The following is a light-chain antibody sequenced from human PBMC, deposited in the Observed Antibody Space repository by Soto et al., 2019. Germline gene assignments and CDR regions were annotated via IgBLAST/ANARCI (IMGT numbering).Light chain of an antibody. CDR2: GAS. Sequence: DIQMTQSPSSLSASVGDRVTITCRASQIISSYLNWYQQKSGKAPKLLIYGASSLQSGVPSRFSGTGSGTGFTLTISSLQPDDFATYYCQQYNSYSPTWTFGQGTKV. CDR1: QIISSY. J-gene: IGKJ1*01. V-gene: IGKV1-5*01. CDR3: QQYNSYSPTWT.